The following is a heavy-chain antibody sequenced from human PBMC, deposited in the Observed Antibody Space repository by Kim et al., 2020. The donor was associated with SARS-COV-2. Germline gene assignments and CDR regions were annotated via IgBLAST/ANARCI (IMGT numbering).Heavy chain of an antibody. CDR1: GFTFSSYA. J-gene: IGHJ4*02. V-gene: IGHV3-23*03. D-gene: IGHD3-22*01. CDR3: AKLDRGTPKGYYYDSSGYYYKNLGYFDY. Sequence: GGSLRLSCAASGFTFSSYAMSWVRQAPGKGLEWVSVIYSGDSSTYYADSVKGRFTISRDNSKNTLYLQMNSLRAEDTAVYYCAKLDRGTPKGYYYDSSGYYYKNLGYFDYWGQGTLVTVSS. CDR2: IYSGDSST.